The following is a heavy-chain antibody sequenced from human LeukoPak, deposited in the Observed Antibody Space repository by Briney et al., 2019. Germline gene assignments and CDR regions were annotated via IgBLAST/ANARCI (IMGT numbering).Heavy chain of an antibody. Sequence: PGGSLRLSCAASGFTFSSYAMHWVRQAPGKGLEWVSAISGSGGSTYYADSVKGRFTISRDNSKNTLYLQMNSLRAEDTAVYYCAKGPSWGVGSGSYYYYFDYWGQGTLVTVSS. J-gene: IGHJ4*02. D-gene: IGHD3-10*01. V-gene: IGHV3-23*01. CDR2: ISGSGGST. CDR3: AKGPSWGVGSGSYYYYFDY. CDR1: GFTFSSYA.